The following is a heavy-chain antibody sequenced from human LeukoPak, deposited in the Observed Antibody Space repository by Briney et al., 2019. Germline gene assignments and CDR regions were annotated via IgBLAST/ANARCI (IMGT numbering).Heavy chain of an antibody. CDR3: ARAKYYDSRGYSVREAYDI. CDR2: ISHDGNIK. Sequence: GSLRLSCTASGFTFSSYTMHWVRRAPGKGLEWVAVISHDGNIKYHADSMKDRFTISRDNSRNTLYLQMNNLRPEDTAVYSCARAKYYDSRGYSVREAYDIWGQGTMVTVSS. CDR1: GFTFSSYT. J-gene: IGHJ3*02. V-gene: IGHV3-30*04. D-gene: IGHD3-22*01.